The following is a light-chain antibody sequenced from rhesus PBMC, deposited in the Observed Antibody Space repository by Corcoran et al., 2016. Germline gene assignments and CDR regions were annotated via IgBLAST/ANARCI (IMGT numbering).Light chain of an antibody. V-gene: IGKV3-10*01. CDR3: YQHSSGYS. J-gene: IGKJ2*01. CDR1: QTVSGF. Sequence: QVILTQSPATLSLSPGERATLSCRASQTVSGFLAWYQQKPGQAPRLLIYGASSRPTGIPDRFSGSGSGTDFTLTISSLEPEAVGVYHCYQHSSGYSFGQGTKVEIK. CDR2: GAS.